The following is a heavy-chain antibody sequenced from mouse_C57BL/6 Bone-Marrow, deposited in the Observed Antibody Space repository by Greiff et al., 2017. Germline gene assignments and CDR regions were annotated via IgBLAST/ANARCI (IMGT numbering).Heavy chain of an antibody. D-gene: IGHD1-1*01. CDR2: IYPRSGNT. Sequence: QVHVKQSGAELARPGASVKLSCKASGYTFTSYGISWVKQRTGQGLEWIGEIYPRSGNTYYNEKFKGKATLTADKSSSTAYMELRSLTSEDSAVYFCASEGFYGSSSSWFAYWGQGTLVTVSA. CDR1: GYTFTSYG. J-gene: IGHJ3*01. CDR3: ASEGFYGSSSSWFAY. V-gene: IGHV1-81*01.